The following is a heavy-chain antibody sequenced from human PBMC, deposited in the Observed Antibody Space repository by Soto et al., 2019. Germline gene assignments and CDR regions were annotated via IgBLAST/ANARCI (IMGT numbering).Heavy chain of an antibody. V-gene: IGHV3-21*01. CDR3: VRGMNPLF. J-gene: IGHJ4*01. Sequence: GGSLRLSCAASGFIFSDFQINWVRQAPGRGLEWLSSITGTSAFTHYADSIEGRFTISRDNPNNLLFLQMDNLRPEDTAVYFCVRGMNPLFGGQGTLVTVSS. CDR2: ITGTSAFT. CDR1: GFIFSDFQ.